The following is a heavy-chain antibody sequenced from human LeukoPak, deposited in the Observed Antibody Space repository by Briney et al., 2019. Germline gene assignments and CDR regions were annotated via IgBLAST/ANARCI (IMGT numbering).Heavy chain of an antibody. CDR2: INHSGST. D-gene: IGHD5-24*01. CDR1: GGSISTYY. V-gene: IGHV4-34*01. Sequence: KPSETLSLTCSVSGGSISTYYWSWIRQPPGKGLEWIGEINHSGSTNYNPSLKSRVTISVDTSKNQFSLKLSSVTAADTAVYYCARGQTSGPGRDGYNRPLRAFDIWGQGTMVTVSS. CDR3: ARGQTSGPGRDGYNRPLRAFDI. J-gene: IGHJ3*02.